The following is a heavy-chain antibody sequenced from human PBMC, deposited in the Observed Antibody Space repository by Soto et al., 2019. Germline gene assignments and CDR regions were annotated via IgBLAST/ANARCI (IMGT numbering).Heavy chain of an antibody. CDR2: IKQDGSEK. D-gene: IGHD2-15*01. CDR3: ARHLRMTYYYGMDV. V-gene: IGHV3-7*03. Sequence: PGGSLRLSCAASGFTFSSYWMSWVRQAPGKGLEWVANIKQDGSEKYYVDSVKGRFTISRDNAKNSLYLQVNSLRAEDTAVYYCARHLRMTYYYGMDVWGQGTTVTVSS. J-gene: IGHJ6*02. CDR1: GFTFSSYW.